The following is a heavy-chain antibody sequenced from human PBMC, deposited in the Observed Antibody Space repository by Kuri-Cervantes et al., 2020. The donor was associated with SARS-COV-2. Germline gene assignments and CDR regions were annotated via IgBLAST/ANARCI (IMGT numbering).Heavy chain of an antibody. CDR1: EFTFNTYH. CDR2: ISGGGRTA. CDR3: AKFAERQLIYFQH. V-gene: IGHV3-23*01. D-gene: IGHD3/OR15-3a*01. Sequence: GESLQISCAASEFTFNTYHINWVRQAPGKGLEWVSSISGGGRTAYYADSVKGRFTISKDKLSDTLSLQMNSLRVEDTATYFCAKFAERQLIYFQHWGQGTVVTVSS. J-gene: IGHJ1*01.